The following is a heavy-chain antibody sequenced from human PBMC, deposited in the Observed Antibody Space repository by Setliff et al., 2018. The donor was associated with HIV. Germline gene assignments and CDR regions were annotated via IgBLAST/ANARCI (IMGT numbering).Heavy chain of an antibody. D-gene: IGHD6-19*01. CDR2: ISSSGNFI. Sequence: PGGSLRLSCAASGFIFSGYTMVWVRQASGKGLEWVSSISSSGNFIYYEDSVKGRFTMSRDNAKNSLYLQMDSLRVEDTGFYYCARDPYWLEGYFDYWGQGTLVTVSS. V-gene: IGHV3-21*01. CDR3: ARDPYWLEGYFDY. CDR1: GFIFSGYT. J-gene: IGHJ4*02.